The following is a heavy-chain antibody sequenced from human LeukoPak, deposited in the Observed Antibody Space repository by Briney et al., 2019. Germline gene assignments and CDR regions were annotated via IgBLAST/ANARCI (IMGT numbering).Heavy chain of an antibody. V-gene: IGHV4-38-2*02. CDR2: IYHSGST. D-gene: IGHD4-17*01. CDR3: ATYDYGDFWFDP. CDR1: GYSISSGCY. Sequence: KPSETLSLTCTVSGYSISSGCYWGWIRQPPGKGLEWIGSIYHSGSTYYNPSLKSRVTISVDTSKNQFSLKLSSVTAADTAVYYCATYDYGDFWFDPWGQGTLVTVSS. J-gene: IGHJ5*02.